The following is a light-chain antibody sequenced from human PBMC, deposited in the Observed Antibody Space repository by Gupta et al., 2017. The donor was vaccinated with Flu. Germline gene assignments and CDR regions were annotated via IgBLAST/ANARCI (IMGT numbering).Light chain of an antibody. V-gene: IGKV3-15*01. J-gene: IGKJ3*01. Sequence: IVLTQSPATLSVSPGERATLSCRASQSVSRNLAWYQQKPGQAPRLLIYGASTRATGIPARFSGSGSGTEFTLTIGSLQSEDLATYYCQQYNNWSPETFGPGTKVEIK. CDR2: GAS. CDR3: QQYNNWSPET. CDR1: QSVSRN.